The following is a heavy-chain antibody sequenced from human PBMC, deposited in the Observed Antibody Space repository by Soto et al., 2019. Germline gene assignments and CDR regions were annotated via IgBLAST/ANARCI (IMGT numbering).Heavy chain of an antibody. CDR3: ARDLMVTYYDFWSGSPDYYYYGMDV. D-gene: IGHD3-3*01. V-gene: IGHV1-18*01. CDR1: GYTFTSYG. CDR2: ISAYNGNT. J-gene: IGHJ6*02. Sequence: GASVKVSCKASGYTFTSYGISWVRQAPGQGLEWMGWISAYNGNTNYAQKLQGRVTMTTDTSTSTAYMELRSLRSGDTAVCYCARDLMVTYYDFWSGSPDYYYYGMDVWGQGTTVTVSS.